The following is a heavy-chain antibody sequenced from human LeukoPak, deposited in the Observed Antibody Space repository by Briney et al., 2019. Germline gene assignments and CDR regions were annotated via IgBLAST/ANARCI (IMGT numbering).Heavy chain of an antibody. CDR1: GGSFSGYY. Sequence: SETLSLTCAVYGGSFSGYYWSWIRQPPGKGLERIGEITHSGSTNYTPSLKSRGTISVGTSKNQFSLKLSSVTAADTAVYYCARGSRKPAYYYNSSVYYSYWGQGTLVTVSA. CDR3: ARGSRKPAYYYNSSVYYSY. CDR2: ITHSGST. D-gene: IGHD3-22*01. V-gene: IGHV4-34*01. J-gene: IGHJ4*02.